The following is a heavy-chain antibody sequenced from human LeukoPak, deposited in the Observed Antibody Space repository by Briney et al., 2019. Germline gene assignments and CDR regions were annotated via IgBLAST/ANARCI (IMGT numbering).Heavy chain of an antibody. CDR2: IYYSGST. Sequence: SETLSLTCTVSGGSISSSSYYWGWIRQPPGKGLEWIGSIYYSGSTYYNPSLKSRVTISVGTSKNQFSLKLSSVTAADTAVYYCARVVGSPDAFDIWGQGTMVTVSS. D-gene: IGHD5-12*01. V-gene: IGHV4-39*07. CDR1: GGSISSSSYY. J-gene: IGHJ3*02. CDR3: ARVVGSPDAFDI.